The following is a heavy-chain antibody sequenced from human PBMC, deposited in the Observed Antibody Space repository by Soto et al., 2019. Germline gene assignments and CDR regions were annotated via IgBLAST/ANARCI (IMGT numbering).Heavy chain of an antibody. V-gene: IGHV1-69*13. CDR3: ARSEYSSSSDGYYYYGMDV. D-gene: IGHD6-6*01. CDR1: GGTFSSYA. CDR2: ITPIFGTA. Sequence: SVKVSCKASGGTFSSYAISWVRQAPGQGLEWMGGITPIFGTANYAQKFQGRVTITADESTSTAYMELSSLRSEDTAVYYCARSEYSSSSDGYYYYGMDVWGQGTTVTASS. J-gene: IGHJ6*02.